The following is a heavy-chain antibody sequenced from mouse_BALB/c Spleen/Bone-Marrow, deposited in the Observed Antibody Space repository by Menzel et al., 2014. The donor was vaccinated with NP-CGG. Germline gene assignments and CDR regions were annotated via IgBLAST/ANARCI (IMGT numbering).Heavy chain of an antibody. CDR1: DFEFPSHD. D-gene: IGHD1-1*01. V-gene: IGHV5-2*03. Sequence: EVKVEESGGGLVQPGESLKLSCESNDFEFPSHDMSWVRKTPEKRLELVAAFNSDGGSTYYPDTMERRFIISRDNTKKTLYLQMSSLRSEDTALYYCARHHYGRAWFTYWGQGTLVTVSA. CDR3: ARHHYGRAWFTY. CDR2: FNSDGGST. J-gene: IGHJ3*01.